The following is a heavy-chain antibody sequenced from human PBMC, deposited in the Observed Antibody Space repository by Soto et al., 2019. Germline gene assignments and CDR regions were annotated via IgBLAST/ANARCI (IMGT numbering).Heavy chain of an antibody. CDR3: ATVASTHFDS. V-gene: IGHV4-39*01. D-gene: IGHD4-17*01. Sequence: SETLSLTCTVSGGSISSPSYNWGWVRQPPGKGPEWIGSFFYGGVTHYNPSLKSRLAISVDTARSQVSLTLTSVTAADTAMYYCATVASTHFDSWGQGALVTISS. J-gene: IGHJ4*02. CDR1: GGSISSPSYN. CDR2: FFYGGVT.